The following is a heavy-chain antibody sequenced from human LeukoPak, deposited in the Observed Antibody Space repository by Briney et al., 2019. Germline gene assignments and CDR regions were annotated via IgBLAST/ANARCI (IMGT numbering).Heavy chain of an antibody. CDR2: SHPINSDT. V-gene: IGHV5-51*01. CDR1: GFNFTAYW. J-gene: IGHJ5*01. Sequence: GESLKISCKGSGFNFTAYWIAWVRQMPGKGLEWMGISHPINSDTKYSPSFQGQVTISADKSSSTAYLQWNSLKASDTAMYYCARHQYYYDSSGNYGWFDSWGQGTLVTVFS. D-gene: IGHD3-22*01. CDR3: ARHQYYYDSSGNYGWFDS.